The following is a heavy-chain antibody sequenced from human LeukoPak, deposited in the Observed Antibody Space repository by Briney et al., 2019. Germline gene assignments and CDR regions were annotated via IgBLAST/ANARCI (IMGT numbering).Heavy chain of an antibody. D-gene: IGHD5-12*01. J-gene: IGHJ4*02. V-gene: IGHV4-59*08. CDR3: ARHVAPDLDYFDY. CDR1: GGSISNYY. Sequence: SETLSLTCSVSGGSISNYYWTWIGQTPGKGLQWIGYIFYTGSTNYNPSLKSRVTISVDTSKNQFSLNLRSVTAADTAVYHCARHVAPDLDYFDYWGQGILVTVSS. CDR2: IFYTGST.